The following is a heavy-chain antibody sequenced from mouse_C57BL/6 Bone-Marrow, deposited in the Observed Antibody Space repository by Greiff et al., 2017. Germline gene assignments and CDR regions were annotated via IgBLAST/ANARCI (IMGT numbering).Heavy chain of an antibody. V-gene: IGHV1-26*01. CDR1: GYTFTDYY. D-gene: IGHD3-2*02. CDR2: INPNNGGT. Sequence: VQLQQSGPELVKPGASVKISCKASGYTFTDYYMNWVKQSHGKSLEWIGDINPNNGGTSYNQKFKGKATLTVDKSSSTAYMELRSLTSEDSAVYYCARLGSSGLFLYAMDYWGQGTSVTVSS. CDR3: ARLGSSGLFLYAMDY. J-gene: IGHJ4*01.